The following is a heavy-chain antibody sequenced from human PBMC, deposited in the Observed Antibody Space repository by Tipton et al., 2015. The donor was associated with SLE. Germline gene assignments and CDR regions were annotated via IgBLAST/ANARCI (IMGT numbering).Heavy chain of an antibody. CDR1: GGSISSSSYY. CDR3: ARRLVAAANDWYFGL. J-gene: IGHJ2*01. D-gene: IGHD2-2*01. Sequence: TLSLTCTVSGGSISSSSYYWGWIRQPPGKGLEWIGSIYYSGNTYYNPSLKSRVTISVDTSKNQFSPKLSSVTAADTAVYYCARRLVAAANDWYFGLWGRGTLVTVSS. V-gene: IGHV4-39*07. CDR2: IYYSGNT.